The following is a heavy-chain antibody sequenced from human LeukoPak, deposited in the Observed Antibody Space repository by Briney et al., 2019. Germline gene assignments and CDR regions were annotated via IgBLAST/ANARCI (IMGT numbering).Heavy chain of an antibody. V-gene: IGHV4-34*01. J-gene: IGHJ4*02. D-gene: IGHD6-19*01. CDR2: INHSGST. CDR3: ARQSVAGGAYFDY. CDR1: GGSFSGYY. Sequence: SETLSLTCAVYGGSFSGYYWSWIRQPPGKGLEWIGEINHSGSTNYNPSLKSRVTISVDTSKNQFSLKLSSVTAADTAVYYCARQSVAGGAYFDYWGQGTLVTVSS.